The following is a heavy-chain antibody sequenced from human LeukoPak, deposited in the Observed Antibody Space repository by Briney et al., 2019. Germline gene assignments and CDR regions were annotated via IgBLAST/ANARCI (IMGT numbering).Heavy chain of an antibody. CDR2: TNPNSGIT. CDR3: ARGVGIVSTISKKHFDD. CDR1: AYAFTSSD. V-gene: IGHV1-8*01. J-gene: IGHJ4*02. D-gene: IGHD5/OR15-5a*01. Sequence: ASVYLCCTSSAYAFTSSDINLVRQPTAPGIGRKGWTNPNSGITGYAQNFQGRVSMTRNTSINTAYMELSSLRSEDTAIYYCARGVGIVSTISKKHFDDWGQETLVTVSS.